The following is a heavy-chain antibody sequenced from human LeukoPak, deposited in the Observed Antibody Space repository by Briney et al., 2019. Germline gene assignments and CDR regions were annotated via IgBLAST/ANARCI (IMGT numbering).Heavy chain of an antibody. J-gene: IGHJ4*02. CDR3: ARECPHYYDSSGYYPEDYFDY. D-gene: IGHD3-22*01. V-gene: IGHV3-11*01. CDR1: GFTFSDYY. CDR2: ISSSGSTI. Sequence: PGGSLRLSCAASGFTFSDYYMSWIRQAPGKGLEWVSYISSSGSTIYYADSVKGRFTISRDNAKNSLYLQMNSLRAEDTAVYYCARECPHYYDSSGYYPEDYFDYWGQGTLVTVSS.